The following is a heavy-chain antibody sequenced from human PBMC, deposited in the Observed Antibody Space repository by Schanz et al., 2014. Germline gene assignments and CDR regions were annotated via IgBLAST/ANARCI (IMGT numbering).Heavy chain of an antibody. V-gene: IGHV3-21*01. CDR2: VSRSTPDI. Sequence: VQLVDSGGGLVKPGGSLRLSCTASGFTFSSYSMNWVRQAPGKGLEWVSYVSRSTPDIYYADSVKGRFTISRDNGKNSLSLQMNSLRVEDTAIYYCARDSNGDDGYRFWFDSWGQGILVTVSS. J-gene: IGHJ5*01. D-gene: IGHD4-17*01. CDR1: GFTFSSYS. CDR3: ARDSNGDDGYRFWFDS.